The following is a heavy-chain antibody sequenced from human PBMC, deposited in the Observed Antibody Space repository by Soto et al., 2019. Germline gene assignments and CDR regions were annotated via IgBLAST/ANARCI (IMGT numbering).Heavy chain of an antibody. J-gene: IGHJ4*02. CDR2: IIPIFGNP. V-gene: IGHV1-69*06. D-gene: IGHD1-26*01. CDR1: GGTFSNYA. CDR3: ARVWETVGATTPFAY. Sequence: QVQLVQSGAEVKKPGTSVKVSCKASGGTFSNYAISWVRQAPGQGLEWKGEIIPIFGNPNYAQKFQGSVTINADKSPSTVYKGVRNLRSDDTAVYYCARVWETVGATTPFAYWGQGTLVTVSS.